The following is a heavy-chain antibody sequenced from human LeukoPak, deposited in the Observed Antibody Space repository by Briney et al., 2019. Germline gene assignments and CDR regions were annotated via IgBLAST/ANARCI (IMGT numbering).Heavy chain of an antibody. Sequence: GGSLRLSCAASGFTFSSYAMSWVRQAPGKGLGWVSAISGSGDTTYYADSVKGRFAISRDNSKNTLYLQMNSLRAEDTAVYYCAKRLVADDWGQGTLVTVSS. D-gene: IGHD2-21*01. V-gene: IGHV3-23*01. CDR1: GFTFSSYA. CDR3: AKRLVADD. J-gene: IGHJ4*02. CDR2: ISGSGDTT.